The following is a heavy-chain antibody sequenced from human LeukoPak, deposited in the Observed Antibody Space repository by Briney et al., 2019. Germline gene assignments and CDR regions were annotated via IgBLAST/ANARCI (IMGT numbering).Heavy chain of an antibody. CDR2: IYYSGST. CDR1: GGSISSYY. CDR3: ARADSSPNAFDI. J-gene: IGHJ3*02. Sequence: VKPSETLSLTCTVSGGSISSYYWSWIRQPPGKGLEWIGYIYYSGSTNYNPSLKSRVTISVDRSKNQFSLKLSSVTAADTAVYYCARADSSPNAFDIWGQGTMVTVSS. D-gene: IGHD6-13*01. V-gene: IGHV4-59*12.